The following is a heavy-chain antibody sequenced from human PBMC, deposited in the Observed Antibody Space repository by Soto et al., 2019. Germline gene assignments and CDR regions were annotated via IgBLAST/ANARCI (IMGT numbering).Heavy chain of an antibody. Sequence: ALSLYCAASGFTFSHYGIHRVRPAPGKGLGGFAVCSSDGSNKLYPDSVKGRLTVSRDISETILYLHINCLSAEHTAVHFCARYSGKYQGPIDYSGQGTLVTVSS. D-gene: IGHD1-26*01. J-gene: IGHJ4*02. CDR3: ARYSGKYQGPIDY. CDR2: CSSDGSNK. CDR1: GFTFSHYG. V-gene: IGHV3-30*03.